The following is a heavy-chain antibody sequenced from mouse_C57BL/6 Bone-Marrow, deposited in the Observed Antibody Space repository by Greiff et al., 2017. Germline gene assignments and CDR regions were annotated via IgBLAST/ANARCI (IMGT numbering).Heavy chain of an antibody. Sequence: EVQRVESGGDLVKPGGSLKLSCAASGFTFSSYGMSWVRQTPDKRLEWVATISSGGSYTYYPDSVKGRFTISRDNAKNTLYLQMSSLKSEDTAMYYCARQDPWFAYWGQGPLVTVSA. CDR2: ISSGGSYT. CDR3: ARQDPWFAY. V-gene: IGHV5-6*01. J-gene: IGHJ3*01. CDR1: GFTFSSYG.